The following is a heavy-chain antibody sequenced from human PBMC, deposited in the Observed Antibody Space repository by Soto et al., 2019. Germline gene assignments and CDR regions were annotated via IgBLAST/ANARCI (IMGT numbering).Heavy chain of an antibody. CDR2: IYWDDDK. J-gene: IGHJ4*02. Sequence: QITLKESGPTLVKPTQTLTLTCTCSGFSLSTRGAGVGWIRQPPGKALEWLALIYWDDDKRYSPSLKNRLTSTKDASKTQVVLTMPNMDPVDTATYSCAHRREGTWSFDYWGQGTLVTVSS. V-gene: IGHV2-5*02. CDR1: GFSLSTRGAG. D-gene: IGHD6-13*01. CDR3: AHRREGTWSFDY.